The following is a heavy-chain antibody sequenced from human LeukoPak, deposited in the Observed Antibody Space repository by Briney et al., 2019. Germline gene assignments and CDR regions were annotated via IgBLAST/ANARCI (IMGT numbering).Heavy chain of an antibody. CDR2: IYYSGST. CDR3: ARIAVAVFDY. J-gene: IGHJ4*02. Sequence: SETLSLTCIVSGGSISSSSYYWGWIRQPPGKGLEWIGSIYYSGSTYYNPSLKSRVTISVDTSKNQFSPKLSSVTAADTAVYYCARIAVAVFDYWGQGTLVTVSS. CDR1: GGSISSSSYY. D-gene: IGHD6-19*01. V-gene: IGHV4-39*07.